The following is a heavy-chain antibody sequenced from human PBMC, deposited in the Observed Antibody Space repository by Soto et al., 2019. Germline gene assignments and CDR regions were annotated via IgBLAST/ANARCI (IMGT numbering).Heavy chain of an antibody. CDR2: IYYSGST. J-gene: IGHJ3*02. D-gene: IGHD1-26*01. V-gene: IGHV4-59*01. CDR1: GGSISSYY. CDR3: ARVGYYSFAAGPGGGAFDI. Sequence: QVQLQESGPGLVKPSETLSLTCTVSGGSISSYYWSWIRQPPGKGLEWIGYIYYSGSTNYNPSLKSRVTISVDTSKNQFSLKLSSVTAADTAVYYCARVGYYSFAAGPGGGAFDIWGQGTMVTVSS.